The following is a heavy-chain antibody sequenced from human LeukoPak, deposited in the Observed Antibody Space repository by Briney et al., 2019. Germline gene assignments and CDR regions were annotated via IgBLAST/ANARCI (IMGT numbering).Heavy chain of an antibody. CDR1: GFTFSNYG. CDR2: IWYDGNNK. Sequence: GGSLGLSCVASGFTFSNYGMHWVRQAPGKGLEWVALIWYDGNNKYYADSVKGRFTVSRDNSKNTLYLQMNSLRAEDTAVYYCARDLAAGEHFYFDLWGRGALVTVSS. V-gene: IGHV3-33*08. J-gene: IGHJ2*01. CDR3: ARDLAAGEHFYFDL. D-gene: IGHD7-27*01.